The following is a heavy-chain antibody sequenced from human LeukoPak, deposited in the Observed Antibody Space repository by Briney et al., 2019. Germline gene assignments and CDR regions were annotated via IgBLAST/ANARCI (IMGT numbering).Heavy chain of an antibody. V-gene: IGHV1-2*06. CDR1: GYTFTGYY. Sequence: ASVKVSCTASGYTFTGYYMHWVRQAPGQGLEYMGRINPISGGTVYPQKFQGRVIMTRDTSITTAYMELTRLTSDDTAVYYCARYCSSTSCYSDYWGQGTLVTVPS. D-gene: IGHD2-2*01. CDR2: INPISGGT. J-gene: IGHJ4*02. CDR3: ARYCSSTSCYSDY.